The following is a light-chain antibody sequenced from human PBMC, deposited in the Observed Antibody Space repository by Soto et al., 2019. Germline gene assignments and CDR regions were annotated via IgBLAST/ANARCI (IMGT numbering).Light chain of an antibody. J-gene: IGKJ4*01. CDR1: QDITSY. CDR2: AAS. CDR3: QQYNSYLLT. Sequence: IQLTPSPSFLSASVGDRVTITCRASQDITSYLAWYQQHPGKAPKLLIYAASTLQSGVPSRFSGSGSGTEFTLTISSLQPDDFATYYCQQYNSYLLTFGGGTKVDIK. V-gene: IGKV1-9*01.